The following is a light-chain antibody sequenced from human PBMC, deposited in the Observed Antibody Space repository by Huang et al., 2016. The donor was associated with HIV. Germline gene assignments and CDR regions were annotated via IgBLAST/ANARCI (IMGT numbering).Light chain of an antibody. V-gene: IGKV4-1*01. Sequence: DIVMTQSPESLAASLGERATISCKSSQSVLYSPKNKNYLGWYRHKPGQPPRLLIAWASTRESGVPDRFSGSGSETDFTLTISSLQAEDVAVYYCQQYYTTPLTFGGGTKVEIK. CDR1: QSVLYSPKNKNY. CDR2: WAS. J-gene: IGKJ4*01. CDR3: QQYYTTPLT.